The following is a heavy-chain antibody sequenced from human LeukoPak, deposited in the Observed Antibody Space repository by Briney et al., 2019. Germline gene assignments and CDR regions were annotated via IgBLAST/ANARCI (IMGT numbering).Heavy chain of an antibody. CDR2: ISSSGNT. D-gene: IGHD4-17*01. V-gene: IGHV4-59*01. CDR1: GGPISGYY. J-gene: IGHJ4*02. Sequence: SETLSLTCTVSGGPISGYYWSWIRQPPGKGLERIGYISSSGNTKYDPSLKSRVTISLDTSKNQFSLKLTSVTAADTAVFYCARDLRTGWTTALSNWGQGTLVTVSS. CDR3: ARDLRTGWTTALSN.